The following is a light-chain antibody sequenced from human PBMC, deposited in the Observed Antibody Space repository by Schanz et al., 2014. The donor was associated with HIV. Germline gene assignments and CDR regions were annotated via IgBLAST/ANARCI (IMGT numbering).Light chain of an antibody. CDR2: ATS. J-gene: IGKJ3*01. CDR3: QQYGSSPFT. Sequence: EIVLTQSPGSLSLSPGERATLSCGASPRLSSSYLAWYQQKRDQPPRLVIYATSTRAAGIPDRFSGTGSGTEFTLTISRLEPEDFAVYYCQQYGSSPFTFGPGTKVDIK. V-gene: IGKV3-20*01. CDR1: PRLSSSY.